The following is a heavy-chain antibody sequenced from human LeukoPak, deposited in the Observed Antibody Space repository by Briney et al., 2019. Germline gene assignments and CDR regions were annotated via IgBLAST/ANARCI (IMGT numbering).Heavy chain of an antibody. D-gene: IGHD3-10*01. Sequence: ASVKVSCKASGYTFTSYAMHWVRQAPGQRLEWMGWINAGNGNTKYSQRFQGRVTITRDTSASTAYMELSSLRSEDTAVYYCARDLPSYDTMVRGVITNGDAFDIWGQGTMVTVSS. CDR1: GYTFTSYA. J-gene: IGHJ3*02. CDR3: ARDLPSYDTMVRGVITNGDAFDI. V-gene: IGHV1-3*01. CDR2: INAGNGNT.